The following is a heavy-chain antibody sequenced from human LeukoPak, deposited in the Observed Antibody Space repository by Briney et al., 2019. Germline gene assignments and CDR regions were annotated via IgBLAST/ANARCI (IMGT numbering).Heavy chain of an antibody. V-gene: IGHV3-66*02. CDR3: ARDPGSSFDY. Sequence: GGSLRLSCAAPGFTVSSNYMSWVRQAPGKGLEWVSVIYSGGSTYYADSVKGRFTISRDNSKNTLYLQMNSLRAEDTAVYYCARDPGSSFDYWGQGTLVTVSS. CDR2: IYSGGST. CDR1: GFTVSSNY. J-gene: IGHJ4*02. D-gene: IGHD1-26*01.